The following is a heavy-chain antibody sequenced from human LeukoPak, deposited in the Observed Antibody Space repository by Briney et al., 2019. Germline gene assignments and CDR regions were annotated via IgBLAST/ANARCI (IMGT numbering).Heavy chain of an antibody. CDR2: ISWNSGSI. Sequence: GRSLRLSCAASGFIFDDYAIHWVRQAPGKGLEWVSGISWNSGSIGYADSVKGRFTISRDNAKNSLYLQMNSLRAEDMALYYCAKGGAIAVAGPADYWGQGTLVTVSS. V-gene: IGHV3-9*03. J-gene: IGHJ4*02. D-gene: IGHD6-19*01. CDR1: GFIFDDYA. CDR3: AKGGAIAVAGPADY.